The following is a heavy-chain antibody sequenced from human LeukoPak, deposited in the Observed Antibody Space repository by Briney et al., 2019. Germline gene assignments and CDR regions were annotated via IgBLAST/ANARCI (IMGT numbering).Heavy chain of an antibody. CDR3: ARSLSVVVVPAVKDAFDI. D-gene: IGHD2-2*01. Sequence: GESLKISCKASGYTFNNYWIGWVRQMPGRGLEWMGMLYPDGSATTYHPSFEGRVTISADKSVTTAYLQWSSLKASDTAMYYCARSLSVVVVPAVKDAFDIWGQGTMVTVSS. CDR1: GYTFNNYW. CDR2: LYPDGSAT. J-gene: IGHJ3*02. V-gene: IGHV5-51*01.